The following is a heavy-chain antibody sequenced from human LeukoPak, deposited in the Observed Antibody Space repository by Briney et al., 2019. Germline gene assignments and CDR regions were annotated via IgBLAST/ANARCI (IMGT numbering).Heavy chain of an antibody. Sequence: SETLSLTCAVYGGSFSGCYWSWIRQPPGKGLEWIAEINHSGSTNYNPSLKSRVTISVDTSKNQFSLKLSSVTAADTAVYYCARKYYDFWSGYLGGRFWFDPWGQGTLVTVSS. CDR1: GGSFSGCY. CDR2: INHSGST. J-gene: IGHJ5*02. D-gene: IGHD3-3*01. V-gene: IGHV4-34*01. CDR3: ARKYYDFWSGYLGGRFWFDP.